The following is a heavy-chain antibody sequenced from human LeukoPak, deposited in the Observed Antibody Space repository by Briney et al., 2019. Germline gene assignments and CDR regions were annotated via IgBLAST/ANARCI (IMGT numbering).Heavy chain of an antibody. V-gene: IGHV4-30-4*07. D-gene: IGHD6-13*01. Sequence: PSETLSLTCAVSGGSISSGGYSWSWVRQPPGEGLEWVGYIYYSGSTYYNPSLKSRVTISVDTSKNQFSLKLSSVTAADTAVYYCAREYSNTGIDYWGQGTLVTVSS. J-gene: IGHJ4*02. CDR3: AREYSNTGIDY. CDR1: GGSISSGGYS. CDR2: IYYSGST.